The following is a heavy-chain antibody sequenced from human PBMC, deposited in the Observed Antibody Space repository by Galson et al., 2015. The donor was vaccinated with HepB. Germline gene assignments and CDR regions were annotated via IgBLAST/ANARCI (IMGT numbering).Heavy chain of an antibody. D-gene: IGHD5-18*01. V-gene: IGHV3-11*01. Sequence: SLRLSCAASGFTFSDYYMSWIRQAPGKGLEWVSYISSSGSTIYYADSVKGRFTISRDNAKNSLYLQMNSLRAEDTAVYYCASIVNPDSYGEAFDYWGQGTLVTVSS. J-gene: IGHJ4*02. CDR2: ISSSGSTI. CDR1: GFTFSDYY. CDR3: ASIVNPDSYGEAFDY.